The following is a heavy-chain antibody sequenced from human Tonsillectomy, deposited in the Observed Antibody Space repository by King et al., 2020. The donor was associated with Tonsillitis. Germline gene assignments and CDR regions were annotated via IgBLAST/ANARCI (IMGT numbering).Heavy chain of an antibody. V-gene: IGHV4-39*01. CDR3: ARHWEQYCGGDCQWYFDL. CDR1: GASISGSSYY. CDR2: MSYSGNT. J-gene: IGHJ2*01. Sequence: LQLQESGPGLVKPSETLSLTCTISGASISGSSYYWGWIRQPPGKGLEWIGSMSYSGNTYYNPSLKSRVTISVDTSKNHFSLKLSSVTAADTAVYYCARHWEQYCGGDCQWYFDLWGRGTLVTVSA. D-gene: IGHD2-21*02.